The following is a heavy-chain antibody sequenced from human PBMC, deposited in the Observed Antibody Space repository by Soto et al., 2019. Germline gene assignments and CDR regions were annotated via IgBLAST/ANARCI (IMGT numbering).Heavy chain of an antibody. D-gene: IGHD3-16*01. CDR2: ISPYSGNT. V-gene: IGHV1-18*01. CDR1: GYLYVNYG. CDR3: VMVDNYVTPTPQDV. J-gene: IGHJ6*02. Sequence: QVQLVQSGDEVRKPGSSVKVSCKASGYLYVNYGIAWVRQARGQGLEWMGWISPYSGNTHYGSKVQGRLTMTTDTSLSTAYMDMGSLTSDDTAVYYCVMVDNYVTPTPQDVWGQGTTVTVSS.